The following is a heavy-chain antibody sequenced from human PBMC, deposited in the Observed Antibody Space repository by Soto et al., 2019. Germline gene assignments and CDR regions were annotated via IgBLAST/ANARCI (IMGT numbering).Heavy chain of an antibody. CDR3: ARTWHPNDLRSGDYNDGNCFDP. V-gene: IGHV4-31*03. Sequence: QVQLQESGPGLVKPSQTLSLTCTVSGGSISSGGYYWSWIRQHPGKGLEWIGYIYYSGSTHYNPPLKSRATTSVDTSKSQYSLKLGYVSAADTAAYCARTWHPNDLRSGDYNDGNCFDPWGQGTLVTVSS. J-gene: IGHJ5*02. CDR2: IYYSGST. D-gene: IGHD3-3*01. CDR1: GGSISSGGYY.